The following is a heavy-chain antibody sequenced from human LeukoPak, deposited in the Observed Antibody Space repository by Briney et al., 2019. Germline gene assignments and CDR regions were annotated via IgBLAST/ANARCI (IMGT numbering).Heavy chain of an antibody. CDR3: AKDTRAWNSNTFDI. Sequence: GGSLRLSCSASGLTFTKYYMNWVRQAPGKGLEWVANIKQDGSEKYYVDSVKGRFTISRDNAKNSLYLQMNSLRAEDMALYYCAKDTRAWNSNTFDIWGQGTMVNVSS. V-gene: IGHV3-7*03. J-gene: IGHJ3*02. CDR2: IKQDGSEK. CDR1: GLTFTKYY. D-gene: IGHD1-7*01.